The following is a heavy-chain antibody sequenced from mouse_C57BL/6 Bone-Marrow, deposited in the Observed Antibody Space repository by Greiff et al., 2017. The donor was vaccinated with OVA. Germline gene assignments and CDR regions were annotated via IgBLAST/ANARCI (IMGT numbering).Heavy chain of an antibody. D-gene: IGHD2-2*01. J-gene: IGHJ4*01. V-gene: IGHV1-53*01. CDR2: ISPSNGGT. Sequence: QLTQLGTELVKPGASVKLSRKASGYTFTSYWIHWVKQRPGQGLEWIGNISPSNGGTNSKEKFKSKATLTVDKSPSTAYMQLSSLTSEDSAVYYCAREGLCYYAMDYWGQGTSVTVSS. CDR1: GYTFTSYW. CDR3: AREGLCYYAMDY.